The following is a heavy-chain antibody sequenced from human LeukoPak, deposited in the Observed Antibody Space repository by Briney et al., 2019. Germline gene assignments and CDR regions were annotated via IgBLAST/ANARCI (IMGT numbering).Heavy chain of an antibody. CDR1: GGSITPYY. V-gene: IGHV4-4*09. CDR2: IYTSGST. Sequence: SETLSLTCDVSGGSITPYYWNWIRQPPGKGLEWIGYIYTSGSTNYNPSLKSRVTISVDTSKNQFSLKLSSVTAADTAVYYCARHSYCSGGSCYYYYYMDVWGKGTTVTVSS. CDR3: ARHSYCSGGSCYYYYYMDV. D-gene: IGHD2-15*01. J-gene: IGHJ6*03.